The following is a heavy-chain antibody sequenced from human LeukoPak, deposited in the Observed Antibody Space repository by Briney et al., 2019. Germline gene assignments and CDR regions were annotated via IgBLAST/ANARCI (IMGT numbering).Heavy chain of an antibody. CDR2: ISGSGGST. CDR3: ASEYCSGGSCYPPYYYYGMDV. D-gene: IGHD2-15*01. Sequence: PGGSLRLSCAASGYIFNSYDVSWVRHAPGKGLEWVSAISGSGGSTYYADSVKGRFTISRDNSKNTLYLQMNSLRAEDTAVYYCASEYCSGGSCYPPYYYYGMDVWGQGTTVTVSS. CDR1: GYIFNSYD. J-gene: IGHJ6*02. V-gene: IGHV3-23*01.